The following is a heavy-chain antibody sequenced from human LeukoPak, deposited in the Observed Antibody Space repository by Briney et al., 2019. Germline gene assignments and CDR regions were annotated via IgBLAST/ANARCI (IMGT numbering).Heavy chain of an antibody. CDR3: ARGYYDSSGYYYNGDAFDI. V-gene: IGHV4-59*12. CDR2: IYYSGST. J-gene: IGHJ3*02. CDR1: GGSISSYY. D-gene: IGHD3-22*01. Sequence: SETLSLTCTVSGGSISSYYWSWIRQPPGKGLEWIGYIYYSGSTNYNPSLKSRVTISVDTSKNQFSLKLSSVTAADTAVYYCARGYYDSSGYYYNGDAFDIWGQGTMVTVSS.